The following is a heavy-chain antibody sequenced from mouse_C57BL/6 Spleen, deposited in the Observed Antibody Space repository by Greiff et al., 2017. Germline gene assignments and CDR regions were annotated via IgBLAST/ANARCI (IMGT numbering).Heavy chain of an antibody. Sequence: QVQLQESGAELAKPGASVKLSCKASGYTFTSYWMHWVKQRPGQGLEWIGYIHPSSGYTKYNQKFKNKATLTADKSSSTAYMQLSSLTYEDSAVYYCARESTGTNAMDYWGQGTSVTVSS. CDR3: ARESTGTNAMDY. D-gene: IGHD4-1*02. CDR2: IHPSSGYT. CDR1: GYTFTSYW. V-gene: IGHV1-7*01. J-gene: IGHJ4*01.